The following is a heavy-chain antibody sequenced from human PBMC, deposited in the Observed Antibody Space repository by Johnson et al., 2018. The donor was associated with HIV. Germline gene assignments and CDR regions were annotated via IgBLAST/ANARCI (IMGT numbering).Heavy chain of an antibody. J-gene: IGHJ3*02. D-gene: IGHD3-10*01. CDR3: AKTLSPVSPDAFDI. V-gene: IGHV3-33*06. CDR1: GFTFSSYG. CDR2: IWYDGSNK. Sequence: VQLVESGGGVVQPGRSLRLSCAASGFTFSSYGMHWVRQAPGKGLEWVAVIWYDGSNKYYADSVKGRFTIYRDNSKNTLYLQMNSLRAEDTAVYYCAKTLSPVSPDAFDIWGQGTMVTVSS.